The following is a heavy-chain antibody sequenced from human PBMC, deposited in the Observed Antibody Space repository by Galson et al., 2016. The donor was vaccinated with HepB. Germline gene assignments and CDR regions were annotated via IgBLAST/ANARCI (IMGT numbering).Heavy chain of an antibody. J-gene: IGHJ6*02. Sequence: SCKASGYTFNNYYIHWVRQAPGPGLEWLGIINPGGGSTTYARSFQGKVSMTRDTSTNTVYLELSSLRPEDTAVYYCARGDYVWGNYREYVYGMDVWGQGSTVTVSS. CDR3: ARGDYVWGNYREYVYGMDV. D-gene: IGHD3-16*02. CDR2: INPGGGST. V-gene: IGHV1-46*02. CDR1: GYTFNNYY.